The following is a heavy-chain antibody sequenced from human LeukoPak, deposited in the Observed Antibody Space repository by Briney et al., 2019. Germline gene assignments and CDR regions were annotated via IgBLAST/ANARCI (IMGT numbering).Heavy chain of an antibody. CDR3: AELGITMIGGV. CDR2: ISSGSHTI. D-gene: IGHD3-10*02. J-gene: IGHJ6*04. Sequence: GGSLRLSCAASGFTFSTYSMNWVRQAPGKGLEWISYISSGSHTIYYADSVKGRFTISRDNAKNSLYLQMNSLRAEDTAVYYCAELGITMIGGVWGKGATVTISS. V-gene: IGHV3-48*01. CDR1: GFTFSTYS.